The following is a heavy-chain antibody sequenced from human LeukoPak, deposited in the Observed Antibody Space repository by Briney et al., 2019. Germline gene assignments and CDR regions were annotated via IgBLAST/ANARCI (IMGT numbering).Heavy chain of an antibody. J-gene: IGHJ4*02. CDR2: IYTSGRT. CDR3: ARRYSSWSSFDY. CDR1: GGSISSYY. V-gene: IGHV4-4*07. D-gene: IGHD6-13*01. Sequence: SETLSLTCTVSGGSISSYYWSWIRQPAGKGLEWIVRIYTSGRTNYNPSLKSRVTMSVDTSKKQFSLKLSSVTAADTAVYYCARRYSSWSSFDYWGQGTLVTVSS.